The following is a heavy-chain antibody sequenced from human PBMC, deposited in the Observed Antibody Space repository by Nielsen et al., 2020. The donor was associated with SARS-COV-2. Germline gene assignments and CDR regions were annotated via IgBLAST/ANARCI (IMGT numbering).Heavy chain of an antibody. J-gene: IGHJ3*02. CDR1: GYTFTYRY. D-gene: IGHD1-1*01. CDR2: ITPFNGNT. CDR3: ARRNDDGAFDI. Sequence: SVKVSCKASGYTFTYRYLHWVRQAPRQPLEWMGWITPFNGNTNYAQKFQDRVTITRDRSMSTAYMELSSLRSEDTAMYYCARRNDDGAFDIWGQGTMVTVSS. V-gene: IGHV1-45*03.